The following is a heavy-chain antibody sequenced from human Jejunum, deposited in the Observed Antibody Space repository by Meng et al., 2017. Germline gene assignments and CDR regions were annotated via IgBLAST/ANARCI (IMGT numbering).Heavy chain of an antibody. CDR1: GFSLNTRGVG. J-gene: IGHJ5*02. CDR3: AHRLAYSTNYNVGWFDP. Sequence: QFPLKEPGPPLVKPTQTLTLTCTFSGFSLNTRGVGVGWIRQPPGKALECLALIYWDNDKRYNPSLKNRLTITKDTSRNQVVLTMTNMDPVDTATYFCAHRLAYSTNYNVGWFDPWGQGTLVTVSS. V-gene: IGHV2-5*02. CDR2: IYWDNDK. D-gene: IGHD6-13*01.